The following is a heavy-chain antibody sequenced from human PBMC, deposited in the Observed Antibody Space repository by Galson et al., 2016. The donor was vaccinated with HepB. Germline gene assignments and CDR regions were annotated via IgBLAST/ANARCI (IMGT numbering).Heavy chain of an antibody. CDR2: ISTTSSAI. V-gene: IGHV3-48*01. CDR3: AKDYYDSSGYRSYWYFDL. J-gene: IGHJ2*01. Sequence: SLRLSCAASGLTFSGYKMNWVRQAPGKALEWVSYISTTSSAIYYADSVKGRFSISRDNSKNALYVQMHSLRAEDTAVYYCAKDYYDSSGYRSYWYFDLWGRGTLVTVSS. CDR1: GLTFSGYK. D-gene: IGHD3-22*01.